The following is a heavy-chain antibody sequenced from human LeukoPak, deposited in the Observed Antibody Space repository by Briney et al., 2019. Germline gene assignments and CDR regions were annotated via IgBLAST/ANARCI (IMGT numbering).Heavy chain of an antibody. CDR3: ASVVPAASRDYYYYGMDV. D-gene: IGHD2-2*01. CDR2: INPSGGST. J-gene: IGHJ6*02. Sequence: ASVKVSCKASGYTFTSYYMHWVRQAPGQGLEWMGIINPSGGSTSYAQKFQGRVTMTRDTSTSTVYMELSSLRSEDTAVYYCASVVPAASRDYYYYGMDVWGQGTTVTVSS. V-gene: IGHV1-46*01. CDR1: GYTFTSYY.